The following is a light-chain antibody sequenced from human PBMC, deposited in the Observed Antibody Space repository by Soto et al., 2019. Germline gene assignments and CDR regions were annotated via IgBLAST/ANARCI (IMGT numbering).Light chain of an antibody. J-gene: IGLJ2*01. CDR2: EVL. CDR1: MRDIGAYNL. V-gene: IGLV2-14*01. Sequence: QSALTQPASASGSPGQSVAISCTGTMRDIGAYNLVSWYQQHPGKAPRLIIYEVLNRPSGVPPRFSAAKSGNTAALTISGLHPEDEAHDYCSSLTAKSSIIFGGGTKLTVL. CDR3: SSLTAKSSII.